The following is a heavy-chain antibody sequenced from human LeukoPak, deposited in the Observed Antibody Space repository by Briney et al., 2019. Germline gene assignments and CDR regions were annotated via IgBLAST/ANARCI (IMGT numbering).Heavy chain of an antibody. V-gene: IGHV4-34*01. Sequence: PETLSLTCAVYGGSFSGYYWSWIRQPPGKGLEWIGEINHSGSTNYNPSLKSRVTISVNTSKNQFSLKLSSVTAADTAVYYCARKMYSSGSTRLNWFDPWGQGTLVTVSS. J-gene: IGHJ5*02. CDR2: INHSGST. CDR3: ARKMYSSGSTRLNWFDP. CDR1: GGSFSGYY. D-gene: IGHD6-19*01.